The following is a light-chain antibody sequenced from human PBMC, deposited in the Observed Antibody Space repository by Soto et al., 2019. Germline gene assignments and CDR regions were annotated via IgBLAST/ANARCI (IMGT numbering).Light chain of an antibody. CDR3: AAWDDSLSGAV. CDR1: SSNIGSNY. V-gene: IGLV1-47*01. Sequence: QSVLTQPPSASGTPEQRVTISCSGSSSNIGSNYVYWYQQFPGTAPKLLIYRNNQRPSGVPDRFSGSKSGTSASLAISGLRSEDEADYYCAAWDDSLSGAVFGGGTQLTVL. J-gene: IGLJ7*01. CDR2: RNN.